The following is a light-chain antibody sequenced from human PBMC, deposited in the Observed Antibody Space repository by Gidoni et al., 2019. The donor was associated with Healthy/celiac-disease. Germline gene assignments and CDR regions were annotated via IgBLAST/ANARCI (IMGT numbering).Light chain of an antibody. CDR1: QSISSW. CDR2: QAS. Sequence: DIQMTQSPSTLSASVGERVTITCRARQSISSWLAWYQQKPGKAPKLLIYQASSLEGGVPSRFSGSGSGTEFTLTISSLQPDDFATYYCQQYNSYWTFGQGTKVEIK. V-gene: IGKV1-5*03. CDR3: QQYNSYWT. J-gene: IGKJ1*01.